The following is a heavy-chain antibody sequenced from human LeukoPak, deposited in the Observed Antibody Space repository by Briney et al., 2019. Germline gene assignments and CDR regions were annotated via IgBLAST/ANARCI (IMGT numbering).Heavy chain of an antibody. V-gene: IGHV1-46*01. Sequence: ASVKVSCKASGYTFTSYCMHWVRQAPGQGLEWMGIINPSGGSTSYAQKFQGRVTMTRDTSTSTVYMELSSLRSEDTAVYYCAREPGGYNSFDPWGQGTLVTVSS. CDR1: GYTFTSYC. CDR2: INPSGGST. CDR3: AREPGGYNSFDP. D-gene: IGHD5-24*01. J-gene: IGHJ5*02.